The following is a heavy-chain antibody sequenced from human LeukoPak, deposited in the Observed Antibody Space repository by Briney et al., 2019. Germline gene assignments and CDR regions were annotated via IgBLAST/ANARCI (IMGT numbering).Heavy chain of an antibody. D-gene: IGHD3-10*01. J-gene: IGHJ4*02. CDR2: ISGDGGST. CDR1: GFTFSSYS. Sequence: GGSLRLSCAASGFTFSSYSMNWVRQAPGKGLEWVSLISGDGGSTYYADSVKGRFTISRDNSKNSLYLQMNSLRTEDTALYYCAKSKSSYYGSGSDFDYWGQGTLVTVSS. V-gene: IGHV3-43*02. CDR3: AKSKSSYYGSGSDFDY.